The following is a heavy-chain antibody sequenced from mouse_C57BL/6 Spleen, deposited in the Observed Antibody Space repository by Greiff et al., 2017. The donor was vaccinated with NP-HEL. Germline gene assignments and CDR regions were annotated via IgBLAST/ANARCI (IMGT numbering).Heavy chain of an antibody. V-gene: IGHV1-64*01. Sequence: QVQLQQPGAELVKPGASVKLSCKASGYTFTSYWMHWVKQRPGQGLEWIGMIHPNSGSTNYNEKFKSKATLTVDKSSSTAYMQLSSLTSADSAVYDCARPLYYGNAMDYWGQGTSVTVSA. D-gene: IGHD1-1*01. CDR1: GYTFTSYW. CDR3: ARPLYYGNAMDY. CDR2: IHPNSGST. J-gene: IGHJ4*01.